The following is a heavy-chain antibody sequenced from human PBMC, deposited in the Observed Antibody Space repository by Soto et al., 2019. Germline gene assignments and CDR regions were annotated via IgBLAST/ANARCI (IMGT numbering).Heavy chain of an antibody. J-gene: IGHJ6*01. CDR3: AKDMGSYLDHYYYGMDV. D-gene: IGHD1-26*01. CDR1: GFTFSSYG. CDR2: ISYDGSNK. V-gene: IGHV3-30*18. Sequence: GGSLRLSCAASGFTFSSYGMHWVRQAPGKGLEWVAVISYDGSNKYYADSVKGRFTISRDNSKNTLYLQMNSLRAEDTAVYYCAKDMGSYLDHYYYGMDVWGQGTTGTVSS.